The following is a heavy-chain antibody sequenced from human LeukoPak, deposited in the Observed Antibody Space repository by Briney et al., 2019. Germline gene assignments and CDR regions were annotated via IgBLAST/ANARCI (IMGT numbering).Heavy chain of an antibody. D-gene: IGHD2-21*01. J-gene: IGHJ4*02. CDR1: GGSISNYY. CDR3: ARPGVAIAIDY. Sequence: SETLSLTCTVSGGSISNYYWSWIRQPAGKGLEWIGRISASGNTNYNPSLKSRVTMSVDTSMNLFALKLSSVTAADTAVYYCARPGVAIAIDYWGQGTLVTVSS. CDR2: ISASGNT. V-gene: IGHV4-4*07.